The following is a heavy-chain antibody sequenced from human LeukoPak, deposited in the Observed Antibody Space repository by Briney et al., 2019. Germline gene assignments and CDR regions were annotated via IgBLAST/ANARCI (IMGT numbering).Heavy chain of an antibody. CDR1: GGSISSYY. J-gene: IGHJ3*02. CDR3: ARPRRPDAFDI. Sequence: SETLSLTCTVSGGSISSYYWSWIRQPPGKGLEWIGYIYYTGSTNYNPSLKSRVTISVDTSKNQFSLKLSSVTAADTAVYYCARPRRPDAFDIWGQGTMVTVSS. V-gene: IGHV4-59*12. CDR2: IYYTGST.